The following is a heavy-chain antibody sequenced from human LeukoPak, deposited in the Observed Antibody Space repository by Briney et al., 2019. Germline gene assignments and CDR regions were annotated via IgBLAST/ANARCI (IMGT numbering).Heavy chain of an antibody. Sequence: QPGRSLRLSCAASGFTFSSYGMHWVRQAPGKGLEWVAVIWYDGSNKYYADSVKGRFTISRDNSKNTLYLQMNSLRAEDTAVCYCARAPAGYYGSGSYLDYWGQGTLVTVSS. CDR2: IWYDGSNK. CDR3: ARAPAGYYGSGSYLDY. CDR1: GFTFSSYG. D-gene: IGHD3-10*01. V-gene: IGHV3-33*01. J-gene: IGHJ4*02.